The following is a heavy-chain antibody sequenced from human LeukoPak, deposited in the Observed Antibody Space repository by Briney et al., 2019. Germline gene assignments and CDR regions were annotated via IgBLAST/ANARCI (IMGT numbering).Heavy chain of an antibody. J-gene: IGHJ4*02. CDR2: ISAYNGNT. D-gene: IGHD4-17*01. CDR1: GYTFTSYG. CDR3: ARLTTVTNYDDY. V-gene: IGHV1-18*01. Sequence: ASVKVSCKASGYTFTSYGISWVRQAPGQGLEWMGWISAYNGNTNYAQKFQGRVTMTRNTSISTAYMELSSLRSEDTAVYYCARLTTVTNYDDYWGQGTLVTVSS.